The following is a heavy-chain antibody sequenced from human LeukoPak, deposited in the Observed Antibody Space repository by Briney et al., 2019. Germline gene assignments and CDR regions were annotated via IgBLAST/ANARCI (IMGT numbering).Heavy chain of an antibody. V-gene: IGHV3-33*06. D-gene: IGHD5-12*01. CDR1: GFTFSSYG. CDR3: AKSFYSGYDYTPVNWFDP. Sequence: QPGRSLRLSCAASGFTFSSYGMHWVRQAPGKGLEWVAVIWYDGSNKYYADSVKGRFTISRDNSKNTLYLQMNSLRAEDTAVYYCAKSFYSGYDYTPVNWFDPWGQGTLVTVSS. CDR2: IWYDGSNK. J-gene: IGHJ5*02.